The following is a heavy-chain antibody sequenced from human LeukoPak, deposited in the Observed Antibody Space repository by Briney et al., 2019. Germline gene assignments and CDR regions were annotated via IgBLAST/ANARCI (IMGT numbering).Heavy chain of an antibody. V-gene: IGHV4-59*01. CDR2: IYYSGST. CDR3: ARGGGNYYDSSGYYPHDY. Sequence: SETLSLTCTVSGGSINNYYWSWIRQPPGKGLEWIGYIYYSGSTNYNPSLKSRVTISVDTSKNQFSLKLSSVTAADTAVYCCARGGGNYYDSSGYYPHDYWGQGTLVTVSS. J-gene: IGHJ4*02. D-gene: IGHD3-22*01. CDR1: GGSINNYY.